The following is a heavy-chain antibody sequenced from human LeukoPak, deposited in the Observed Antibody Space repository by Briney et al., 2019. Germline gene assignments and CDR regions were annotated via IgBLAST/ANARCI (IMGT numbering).Heavy chain of an antibody. J-gene: IGHJ5*02. CDR3: ARDEVDSSSWYRWVYNWFDP. V-gene: IGHV4-38-2*02. CDR1: GYSISSGYY. Sequence: SETLSLTCTVSGYSISSGYYWGWIRQPPGKGLEWIGSIYHSGSTYYNPSLKSRVTMSVDTSKNQFSLKLSSVTAADTAVYYCARDEVDSSSWYRWVYNWFDPWGQGTLVTVSS. CDR2: IYHSGST. D-gene: IGHD6-13*01.